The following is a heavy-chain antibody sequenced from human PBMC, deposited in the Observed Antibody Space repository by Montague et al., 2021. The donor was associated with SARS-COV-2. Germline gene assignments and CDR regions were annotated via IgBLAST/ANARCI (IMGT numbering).Heavy chain of an antibody. D-gene: IGHD3-22*01. CDR1: GGSFSDYH. J-gene: IGHJ2*01. CDR2: INHSGST. Sequence: SETLSLTCAVYGGSFSDYHRRWTRQPPGKGQERFGEINHSGSTNYNPSLRSRVTISVDTSKNQFSLKLSAVTAADTAVYYCARGAPTISMILVVMTGAGWYFDLWGRGTLVTVSS. CDR3: ARGAPTISMILVVMTGAGWYFDL. V-gene: IGHV4-34*01.